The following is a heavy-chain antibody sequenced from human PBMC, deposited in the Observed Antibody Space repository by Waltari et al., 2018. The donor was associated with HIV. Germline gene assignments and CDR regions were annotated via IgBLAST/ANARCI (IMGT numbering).Heavy chain of an antibody. Sequence: QVQLVQSGAEVKKPGASVKVSCKASGYTFTGYYMHWVRQAPGQGLEWMGWINPNRGGTNYAQKFQGWVTMTRDTSISTAYMELSRLRSDDTAVYYCARDPTGDRGTGYYYGMDVWGQGTTVTVSS. J-gene: IGHJ6*02. D-gene: IGHD7-27*01. CDR2: INPNRGGT. CDR1: GYTFTGYY. CDR3: ARDPTGDRGTGYYYGMDV. V-gene: IGHV1-2*04.